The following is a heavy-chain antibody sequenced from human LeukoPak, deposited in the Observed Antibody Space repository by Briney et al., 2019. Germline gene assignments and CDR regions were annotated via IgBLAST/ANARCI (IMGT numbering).Heavy chain of an antibody. CDR1: GFTFGSYA. CDR2: ISGSGGST. D-gene: IGHD3-3*01. V-gene: IGHV3-23*01. CDR3: AKWGYYDFWSGYYPGFDY. Sequence: GGSLRLSCAASGFTFGSYAMSWVRQAPGKGLEWVSAISGSGGSTYYADSVKGRFTISRDNSKNTLYLQMNSLRAEDTAVYYCAKWGYYDFWSGYYPGFDYWGQGTLVTVSS. J-gene: IGHJ4*02.